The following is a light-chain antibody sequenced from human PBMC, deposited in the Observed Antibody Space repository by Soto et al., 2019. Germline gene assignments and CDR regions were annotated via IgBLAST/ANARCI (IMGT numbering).Light chain of an antibody. CDR2: EVS. J-gene: IGLJ3*02. Sequence: QSALTQPASVSGSPGQSSTISCTGTSGDVGVYNYVSWYQQHPGKAPHLMIYEVSNRPSRVSNRFSGYKSRNTDSLTISGLQAEELADYYCSSYTSRSTVVFGGGTQLTV. CDR1: SGDVGVYNY. V-gene: IGLV2-14*01. CDR3: SSYTSRSTVV.